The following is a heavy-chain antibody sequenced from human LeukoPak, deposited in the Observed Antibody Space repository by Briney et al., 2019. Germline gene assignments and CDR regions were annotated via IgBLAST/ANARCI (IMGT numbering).Heavy chain of an antibody. CDR1: GLTLTNAW. V-gene: IGHV3-15*01. CDR2: IKSETNGGTI. CDR3: VRERAGAFDI. Sequence: PGGSLRLSCIASGLTLTNAWINWVRQTPGKGLEWVGLIKSETNGGTIHYAASVQGRFTISRDDAKNTVYLQMNSLKTEDTFVYFCVRERAGAFDIWGQGTMVTVSS. D-gene: IGHD6-25*01. J-gene: IGHJ3*02.